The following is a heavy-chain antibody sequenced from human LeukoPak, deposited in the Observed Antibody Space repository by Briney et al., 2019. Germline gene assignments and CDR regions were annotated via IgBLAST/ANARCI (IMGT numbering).Heavy chain of an antibody. V-gene: IGHV1-8*01. J-gene: IGHJ6*02. Sequence: VASVKVSCKASGYTFTSYDINWVRQATGQGLEWMGWMNPNSGNTGYAQKFQGRVTMTRNTSISTAYMELSSLRSEDTAVYYCASRTSWLYYYYGMDVWGQGTTVTVSS. D-gene: IGHD2-2*01. CDR2: MNPNSGNT. CDR1: GYTFTSYD. CDR3: ASRTSWLYYYYGMDV.